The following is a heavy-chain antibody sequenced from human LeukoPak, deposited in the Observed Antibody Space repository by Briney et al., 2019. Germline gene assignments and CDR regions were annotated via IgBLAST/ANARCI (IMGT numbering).Heavy chain of an antibody. V-gene: IGHV3-21*01. J-gene: IGHJ4*02. CDR1: GFSFSTYG. CDR3: ATDVRDEYSSGWYPIGY. D-gene: IGHD6-19*01. CDR2: ISSGGRYV. Sequence: GGSLRLSCAASGFSFSTYGMNWVRQAPGKGLEWVSTISSGGRYVYYADSVKGRFTISRDNAKNSLYLQMSSLRAEDTAVYYCATDVRDEYSSGWYPIGYWGQGTLVTVSS.